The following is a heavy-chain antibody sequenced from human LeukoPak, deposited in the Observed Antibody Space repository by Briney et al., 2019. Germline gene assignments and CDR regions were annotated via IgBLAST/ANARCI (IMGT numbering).Heavy chain of an antibody. CDR3: ARLPMVRGIIYYFDY. Sequence: PSETLSLTCTVSGGSIGSSSCYWGWIRQPPGKGLECIGTIYYSGNTYYNPSLKSRVTISVDRSKNQFSLKLSSVSAADTAVYYCARLPMVRGIIYYFDYWGQGTLVTVSS. CDR2: IYYSGNT. V-gene: IGHV4-39*01. J-gene: IGHJ4*02. CDR1: GGSIGSSSCY. D-gene: IGHD3-10*01.